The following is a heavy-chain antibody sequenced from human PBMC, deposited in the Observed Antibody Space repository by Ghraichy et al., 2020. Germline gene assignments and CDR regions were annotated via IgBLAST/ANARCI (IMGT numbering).Heavy chain of an antibody. D-gene: IGHD3-10*01. CDR2: ISYDGSNK. Sequence: GGSLRLSCAASGFTFSSYAMHWVRQAPGKGLEWVAVISYDGSNKYYVDSVKGRFTISRDNSKNTLYLQMNSLRAEDTAVYYCARGAGVDGSGSKWNGGYYFDYWGQGTLVTVSS. CDR1: GFTFSSYA. CDR3: ARGAGVDGSGSKWNGGYYFDY. J-gene: IGHJ4*02. V-gene: IGHV3-30*04.